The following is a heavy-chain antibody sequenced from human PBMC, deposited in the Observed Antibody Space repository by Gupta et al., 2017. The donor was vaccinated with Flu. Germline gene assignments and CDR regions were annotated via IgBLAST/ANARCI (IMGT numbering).Heavy chain of an antibody. CDR2: ISGSGVST. Sequence: EVQLLESGGGLVQPGGSLRLSCAASGFTFSSFAMSWVRQAPGKGLEWVSAISGSGVSTYYADSVKGRFTISRDNSKNTLFLQMNSLRAEDTAVYYCAKAKAGAAAVNYYYGMDVWGQGTTVTVSS. CDR3: AKAKAGAAAVNYYYGMDV. V-gene: IGHV3-23*01. CDR1: GFTFSSFA. D-gene: IGHD6-13*01. J-gene: IGHJ6*02.